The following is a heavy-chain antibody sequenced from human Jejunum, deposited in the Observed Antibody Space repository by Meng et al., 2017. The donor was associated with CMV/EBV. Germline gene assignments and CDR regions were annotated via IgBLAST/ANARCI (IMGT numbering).Heavy chain of an antibody. Sequence: GPGLASPAEPPSLTCTVSSGSISSYYWSWIRQPAGKGLEWIGRIYTSGSTDFNPSLKSRVTMSLDTSKNQFSLKVTSVTAADAAVYYCAREKADCSSFGCSGGYYLDYWGQGTLVTVSS. V-gene: IGHV4-4*07. J-gene: IGHJ4*02. CDR3: AREKADCSSFGCSGGYYLDY. CDR1: SGSISSYY. CDR2: IYTSGST. D-gene: IGHD2-2*01.